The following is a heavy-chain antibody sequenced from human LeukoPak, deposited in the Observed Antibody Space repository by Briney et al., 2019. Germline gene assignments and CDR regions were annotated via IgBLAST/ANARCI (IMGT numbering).Heavy chain of an antibody. CDR2: IIPIFGIA. V-gene: IGHV1-69*04. J-gene: IGHJ4*02. CDR3: ARDPGYYDSSGYDY. Sequence: SVKVSCKASGGTFSSYAISWVRQAPGQGLEWMERIIPIFGIANYAQKFQGRVTITADKSTSTAYMELSRLRSDDTAVYYCARDPGYYDSSGYDYWGQGTLVTVSS. D-gene: IGHD3-22*01. CDR1: GGTFSSYA.